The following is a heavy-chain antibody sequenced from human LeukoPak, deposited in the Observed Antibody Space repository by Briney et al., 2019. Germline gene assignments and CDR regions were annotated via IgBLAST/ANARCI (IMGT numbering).Heavy chain of an antibody. V-gene: IGHV3-48*03. CDR2: ISSSGSTI. D-gene: IGHD1-26*01. Sequence: PGGSLRLSCAASGFTFSSYEMNWVRQAPGKGLEWVSYISSSGSTIYYADSVKGRFTISRDNAKNSLYLQMNSLRAEDTAVYYCARELVDSWEPRGDIWGQGTMVTVSS. J-gene: IGHJ3*02. CDR1: GFTFSSYE. CDR3: ARELVDSWEPRGDI.